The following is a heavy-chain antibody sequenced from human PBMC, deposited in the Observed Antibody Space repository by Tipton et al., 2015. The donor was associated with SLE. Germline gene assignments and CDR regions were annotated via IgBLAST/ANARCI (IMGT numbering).Heavy chain of an antibody. Sequence: TLSLTCTVSGVSVTNYYWSWIRQPPGKRLEWIGFIQGRENTNYNPSLESRVTISVDTSKNQFSLQLTSVTAADTAIYYCARESCTNDFFFYMDVWGTGTAVTVSS. CDR3: ARESCTNDFFFYMDV. CDR1: GVSVTNYY. V-gene: IGHV4-59*02. CDR2: IQGRENT. D-gene: IGHD2-8*01. J-gene: IGHJ6*03.